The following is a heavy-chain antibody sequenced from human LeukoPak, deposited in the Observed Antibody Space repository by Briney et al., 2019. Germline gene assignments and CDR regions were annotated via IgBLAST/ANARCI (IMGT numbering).Heavy chain of an antibody. V-gene: IGHV3-11*01. Sequence: GGSLRLSCAASGFKFSDYHMNWIRQAPGKGLEWISYISSRGSVIYYADSVQGRFTVSRDTAENSWYLHMSSLRAEDTAVYYCSWRGAGPYYFAFWGQGTLVTVSS. J-gene: IGHJ4*01. CDR2: ISSRGSVI. CDR3: SWRGAGPYYFAF. CDR1: GFKFSDYH. D-gene: IGHD1-26*01.